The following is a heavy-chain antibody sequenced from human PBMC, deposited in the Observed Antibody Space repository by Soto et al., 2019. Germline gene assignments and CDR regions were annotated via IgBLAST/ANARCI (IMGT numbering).Heavy chain of an antibody. CDR3: ASGVDTPMALDY. D-gene: IGHD5-18*01. Sequence: PSQTHSLTYAVSGGSISSGDYSWSWIRQPPGKGLEWIGYIYHSGSTYYNPSLKSRVTISLDRSKNQFSLKLSSVTAADTAVYYCASGVDTPMALDYWGQGTLVTVSS. CDR1: GGSISSGDYS. V-gene: IGHV4-30-2*01. CDR2: IYHSGST. J-gene: IGHJ4*02.